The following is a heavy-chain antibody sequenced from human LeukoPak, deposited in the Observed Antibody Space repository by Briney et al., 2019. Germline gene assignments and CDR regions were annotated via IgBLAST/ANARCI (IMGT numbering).Heavy chain of an antibody. CDR3: ARDTFEPLVIDF. V-gene: IGHV3-21*05. Sequence: GGSLRLSCAASGFSFRRYAMDWVRQAPGKGLEWVAYVNAESTDILYADSVRGRFTISRDNAKNSLYLQMNSLRAEDRGVYYCARDTFEPLVIDFWGQGTLVTVSS. J-gene: IGHJ4*02. D-gene: IGHD6-13*01. CDR2: VNAESTDI. CDR1: GFSFRRYA.